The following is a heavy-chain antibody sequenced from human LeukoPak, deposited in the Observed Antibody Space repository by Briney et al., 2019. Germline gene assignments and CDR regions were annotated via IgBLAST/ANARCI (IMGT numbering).Heavy chain of an antibody. Sequence: SETLSLTCTVSGYSISSGYYWGWIRQPPGKGLEWIGSIHHSGSTNYNPSLKSRVTISLDTSRNQFSLKLSSVTAADTAVYYCARTWIQLWSTSFIDYWGQGTLVTVSS. J-gene: IGHJ4*02. D-gene: IGHD5-18*01. CDR1: GYSISSGYY. V-gene: IGHV4-38-2*02. CDR3: ARTWIQLWSTSFIDY. CDR2: IHHSGST.